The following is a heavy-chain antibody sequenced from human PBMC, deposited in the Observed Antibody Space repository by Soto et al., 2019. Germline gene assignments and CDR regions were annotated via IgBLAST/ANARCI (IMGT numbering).Heavy chain of an antibody. D-gene: IGHD3-16*02. J-gene: IGHJ4*02. Sequence: EVQLVESGGGLVQPGGSLRLSCAASGFTFSSYSMNWVRQAPGKGLEWVSYISSSSSTIYYADSVKGRFTISRDNAKNSLYLQMNSLRDEDTAVYYCARDTGLGELSLAFGSYYFDYWGQGTLVTVSS. CDR2: ISSSSSTI. CDR3: ARDTGLGELSLAFGSYYFDY. CDR1: GFTFSSYS. V-gene: IGHV3-48*02.